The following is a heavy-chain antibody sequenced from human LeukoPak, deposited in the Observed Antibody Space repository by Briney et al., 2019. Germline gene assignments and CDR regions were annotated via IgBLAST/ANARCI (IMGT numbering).Heavy chain of an antibody. CDR2: ISSSGSTT. J-gene: IGHJ4*02. V-gene: IGHV3-48*03. CDR3: AKEGYSGYDYVDY. Sequence: PGGSLRLSCAASGFTFSSYEMNWVRQAPGKGLEWVSYISSSGSTTYYADSVKGRFTISRDNSKNTLYLQMNSLRAEDTAVYYCAKEGYSGYDYVDYWGQGTLVTVSS. CDR1: GFTFSSYE. D-gene: IGHD5-12*01.